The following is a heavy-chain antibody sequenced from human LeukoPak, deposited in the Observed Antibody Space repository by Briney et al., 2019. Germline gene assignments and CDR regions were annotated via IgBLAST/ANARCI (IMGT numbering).Heavy chain of an antibody. Sequence: GGSLRLSCAASGFTFSSYAMSWVRQAPGKGLEWVSSISSSSSYIYYADSVKGRFTISRDNAKNSLHLQMNSLRAEDTAVYYCARVGPGIVVAPAASDIWGQGTLVTVSS. CDR1: GFTFSSYA. V-gene: IGHV3-21*01. J-gene: IGHJ4*02. CDR2: ISSSSSYI. D-gene: IGHD2-2*01. CDR3: ARVGPGIVVAPAASDI.